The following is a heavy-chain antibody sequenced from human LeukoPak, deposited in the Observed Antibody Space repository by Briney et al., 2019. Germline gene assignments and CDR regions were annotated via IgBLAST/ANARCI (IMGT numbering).Heavy chain of an antibody. CDR1: GFTFTSYD. J-gene: IGHJ4*02. V-gene: IGHV1-8*01. CDR3: ARLGYCSGGSCRYGYYFDY. D-gene: IGHD2-15*01. Sequence: ASVKVSCKASGFTFTSYDINWVRQAPGQGLEWMGWMNPNSGNTRYAQKVQGRITMTRDTSISTAYMELSRLRSDDTAVYYCARLGYCSGGSCRYGYYFDYWGQGTLVTVSS. CDR2: MNPNSGNT.